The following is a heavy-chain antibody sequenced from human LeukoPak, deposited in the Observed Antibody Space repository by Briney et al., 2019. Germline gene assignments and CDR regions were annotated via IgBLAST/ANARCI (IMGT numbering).Heavy chain of an antibody. CDR2: ISYDGSNK. CDR1: GFTFSSYA. Sequence: GGSLRLSCAASGFTFSSYAMPWVRQAPGKGLEWVAVISYDGSNKYYADSVKGRFTISRDNSKNTLYLQMNSLRAEDTAVYYRAREMAGDDVVPFDYWGQGTLVTVSS. V-gene: IGHV3-30-3*01. D-gene: IGHD3-10*01. CDR3: AREMAGDDVVPFDY. J-gene: IGHJ4*02.